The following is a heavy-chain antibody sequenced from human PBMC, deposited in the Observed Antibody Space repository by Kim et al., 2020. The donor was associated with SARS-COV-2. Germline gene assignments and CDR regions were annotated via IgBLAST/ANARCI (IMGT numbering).Heavy chain of an antibody. D-gene: IGHD1-26*01. Sequence: PSLNSRVTISVDTSKSQFPVKLSSVAAADTAVYYCARAGSGGLQDFDYWGQGTLVTVSS. CDR3: ARAGSGGLQDFDY. V-gene: IGHV4-34*01. J-gene: IGHJ4*02.